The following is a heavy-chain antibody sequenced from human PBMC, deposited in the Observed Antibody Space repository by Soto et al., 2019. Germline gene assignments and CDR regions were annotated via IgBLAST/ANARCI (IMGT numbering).Heavy chain of an antibody. V-gene: IGHV2-5*02. CDR1: GFSLSTSGVG. CDR2: IYWDGDK. Sequence: QITLKESGPTLVKPTQTLTLTCTFSGFSLSTSGVGVGWIRQPPGKALECLALIYWDGDKRYSPSLQSRLSIXKXTXXNQVVLTMTNMDPVDTATYYCAHIPSYYQYDWFDPWGQGTLVTVSS. J-gene: IGHJ5*02. D-gene: IGHD3-10*01. CDR3: AHIPSYYQYDWFDP.